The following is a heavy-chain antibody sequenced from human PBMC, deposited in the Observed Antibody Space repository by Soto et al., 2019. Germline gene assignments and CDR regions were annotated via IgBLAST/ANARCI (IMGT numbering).Heavy chain of an antibody. CDR1: GFTVSSNY. CDR2: IYSGGST. CDR3: AREKHSGIYFDY. V-gene: IGHV3-53*01. J-gene: IGHJ4*02. Sequence: GGSLRLSCAASGFTVSSNYMSWVRQAPGKGLEWVSVIYSGGSTYYADSVKGRFTISRDNSKNTLYLQMNSLRAEDTAVYYCAREKHSGIYFDYWGQGTLVTVSS. D-gene: IGHD1-26*01.